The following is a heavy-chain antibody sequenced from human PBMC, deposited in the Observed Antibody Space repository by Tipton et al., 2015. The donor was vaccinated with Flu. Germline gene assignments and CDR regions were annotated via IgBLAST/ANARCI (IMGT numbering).Heavy chain of an antibody. J-gene: IGHJ4*02. CDR2: IYPDDSDT. V-gene: IGHV5-51*01. D-gene: IGHD2-2*02. CDR1: GDSFISYW. Sequence: QLVQSGAEVKKPGESLKISCKGFGDSFISYWIGWVRQMPGKGLEWMGIIYPDDSDTRYSPSFQGQVTISADKSLNTAYLQWTSLKASDSAMYYCARQDCSTSTCYIDYWGQGTLVTVST. CDR3: ARQDCSTSTCYIDY.